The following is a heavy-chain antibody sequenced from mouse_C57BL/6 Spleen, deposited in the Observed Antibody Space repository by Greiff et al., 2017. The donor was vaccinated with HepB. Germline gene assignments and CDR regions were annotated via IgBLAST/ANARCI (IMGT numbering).Heavy chain of an antibody. V-gene: IGHV5-4*01. CDR2: ISDGGSYT. CDR1: GFTFSSYA. D-gene: IGHD2-5*01. CDR3: ARDDSNYIFDY. J-gene: IGHJ2*01. Sequence: EVQGVESGGGLVKPGGSLKLSCAASGFTFSSYAMSWVRQTPEKRLEWVATISDGGSYTYYPDNVKGRFTISRDNAKNNLYLQMRHLKSEDTAMYYCARDDSNYIFDYWGQGTTLTVSS.